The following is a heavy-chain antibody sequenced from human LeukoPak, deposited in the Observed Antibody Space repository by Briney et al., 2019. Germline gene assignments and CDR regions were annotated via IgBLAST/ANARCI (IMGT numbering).Heavy chain of an antibody. D-gene: IGHD6-19*01. CDR2: ISSSSSTI. Sequence: QPGGSLRLSCAASGFTFSSYSMNWVRQAPGKGLEWVSYISSSSSTIYYADSVKGRFTISRDNAKNSLYLQMNSLRAEDTAVYYCARDPRLVPGAFDIWGQGTMVTVSS. CDR3: ARDPRLVPGAFDI. J-gene: IGHJ3*02. V-gene: IGHV3-48*04. CDR1: GFTFSSYS.